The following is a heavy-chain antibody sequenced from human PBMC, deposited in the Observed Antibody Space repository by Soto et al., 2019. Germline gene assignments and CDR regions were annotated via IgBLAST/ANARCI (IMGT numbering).Heavy chain of an antibody. CDR1: GGSISSYY. CDR2: IFSSGIS. CDR3: ARRAGGSYTFDY. D-gene: IGHD3-3*01. V-gene: IGHV4-59*08. Sequence: QVQLQESGPGLVKPSETLSLTCTVSGGSISSYYWSWIRQSPGKGLEWIGYIFSSGISKSNPSLESRVTLSVDTSKNQFSLKLNSVTAADSAVYYCARRAGGSYTFDYWGLGTLVTVSS. J-gene: IGHJ4*02.